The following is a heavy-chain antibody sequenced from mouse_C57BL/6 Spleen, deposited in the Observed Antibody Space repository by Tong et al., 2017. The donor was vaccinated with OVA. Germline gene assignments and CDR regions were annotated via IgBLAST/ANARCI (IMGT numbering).Heavy chain of an antibody. J-gene: IGHJ2*01. CDR2: ILPGSGST. CDR3: ARWSRMALDY. CDR1: GYTFSSYW. Sequence: VQLQESGAELMKPGASVKISCKATGYTFSSYWIEWVKQRPGHGLEWIGEILPGSGSTNYNEKFKGKATLTADTSSKAADMQLSILTSEDSAVDYWARWSRMALDYWGQGTTLTVSS. V-gene: IGHV1-9*01. D-gene: IGHD2-10*02.